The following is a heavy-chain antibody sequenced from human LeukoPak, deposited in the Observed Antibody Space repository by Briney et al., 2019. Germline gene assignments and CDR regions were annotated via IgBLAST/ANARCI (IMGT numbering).Heavy chain of an antibody. CDR2: IIPIFGTA. J-gene: IGHJ4*02. CDR3: ANSPRQGDSSGYYFLTVFDY. D-gene: IGHD3-22*01. V-gene: IGHV1-69*05. Sequence: SVKVSCKASGGTFSSYAISWVRQAPGQGLEWMGGIIPIFGTANYAQKFQGRVTITTDESTSTAYMELSSLRSEDTAVYYCANSPRQGDSSGYYFLTVFDYWGQGTLVTVSS. CDR1: GGTFSSYA.